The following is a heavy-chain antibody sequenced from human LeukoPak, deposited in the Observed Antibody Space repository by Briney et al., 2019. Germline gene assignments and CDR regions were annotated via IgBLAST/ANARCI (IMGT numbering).Heavy chain of an antibody. Sequence: SVKVPCKASGGTFSSYVISWVRQAPGQGLEWMGGIIPIFGTANYAQKFQGRVTITADESTSTAYMELSSLRSEDTAVYYCARAVSNGDGYIDYWGQGTLVTVSS. CDR1: GGTFSSYV. J-gene: IGHJ4*02. V-gene: IGHV1-69*13. CDR3: ARAVSNGDGYIDY. CDR2: IIPIFGTA. D-gene: IGHD5-24*01.